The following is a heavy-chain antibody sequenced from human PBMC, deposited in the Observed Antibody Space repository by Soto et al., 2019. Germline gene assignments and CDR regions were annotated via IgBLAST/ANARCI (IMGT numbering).Heavy chain of an antibody. D-gene: IGHD4-4*01. V-gene: IGHV4-30-2*01. CDR3: ARVRYSDNWHGLIDF. Sequence: SETLSITCTLSGGSISSGAFSWSWIRQPPGRGLEWIGYIYHSGSTYYIPSLRSRVAISMDRAKSQFSLHLSSVTAEDTAVYFCARVRYSDNWHGLIDFWGLGTLVTVSS. J-gene: IGHJ4*02. CDR2: IYHSGST. CDR1: GGSISSGAFS.